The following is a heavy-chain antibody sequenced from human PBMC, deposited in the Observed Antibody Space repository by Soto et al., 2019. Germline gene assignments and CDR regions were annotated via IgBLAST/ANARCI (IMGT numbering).Heavy chain of an antibody. V-gene: IGHV1-2*02. J-gene: IGHJ3*02. CDR3: ARGGGVGVAGSAAFDM. D-gene: IGHD3-3*01. Sequence: QLHLVQSGAVVKKPGASVTVSCSASGYPVTAYYMHWVRQAPGRGLEWMGGINPATGAAKYTQTFQGRVTMPRDTSTSTVFMELSRLTSEDTAVFYCARGGGVGVAGSAAFDMWGQGTLVTVSS. CDR1: GYPVTAYY. CDR2: INPATGAA.